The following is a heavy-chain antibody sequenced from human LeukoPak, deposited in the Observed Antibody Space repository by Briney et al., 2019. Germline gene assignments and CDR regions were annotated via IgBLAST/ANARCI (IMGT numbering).Heavy chain of an antibody. CDR2: IKSKTDGGTT. J-gene: IGHJ4*02. V-gene: IGHV3-15*01. D-gene: IGHD3-10*01. Sequence: GGSLRLSLAASGFTFSSYEMNGVRKAPGKGREWVGRIKSKTDGGTTDYAAPVKGRFTISRDDSTNTLYLQMNSLKSEDTAVYYCTTYGSGRKFDYWGQGILVTVSS. CDR1: GFTFSSYE. CDR3: TTYGSGRKFDY.